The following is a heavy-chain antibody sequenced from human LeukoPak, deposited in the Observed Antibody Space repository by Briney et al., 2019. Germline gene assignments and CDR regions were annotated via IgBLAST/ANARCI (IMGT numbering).Heavy chain of an antibody. CDR2: ISAYNGYT. Sequence: GASVKVSCNSAGYTFTNYGNSWVRQAPGQGLERMGWISAYNGYTDNSHTHQFRGRMTTDTSTSTAYMELRSLRSDDTAVYYCARDKAGTTGVTQHVQHWGQGTLVTVSS. CDR1: GYTFTNYG. V-gene: IGHV1-18*01. D-gene: IGHD4-23*01. J-gene: IGHJ1*01. CDR3: ARDKAGTTGVTQHVQH.